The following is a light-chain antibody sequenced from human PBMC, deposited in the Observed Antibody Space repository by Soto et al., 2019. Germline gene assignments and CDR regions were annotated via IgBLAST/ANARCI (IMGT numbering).Light chain of an antibody. Sequence: QLVLTQPASVSGSPGQSITISCTGTSSDVGSYNLVSWYQQHPGKAPKLMIYEGSKRPSGVSNRFSGSKSGNMASLTISGLQAEDEADYYCCSYAGSSSVVFGGGTKLTVL. CDR1: SSDVGSYNL. J-gene: IGLJ2*01. V-gene: IGLV2-23*01. CDR2: EGS. CDR3: CSYAGSSSVV.